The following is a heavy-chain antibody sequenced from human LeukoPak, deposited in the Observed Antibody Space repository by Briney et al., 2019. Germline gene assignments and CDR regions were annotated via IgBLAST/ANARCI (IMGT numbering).Heavy chain of an antibody. CDR1: GCSISSGDYY. CDR2: IYYSGST. V-gene: IGHV4-30-4*01. CDR3: ARAVGGDAFDI. J-gene: IGHJ3*02. Sequence: SETLSLTCTVSGCSISSGDYYWSWLRQPPGKGLEWIGYIYYSGSTYYNPSLKSRVTISVDTSKNQFSLKLSSVTAADTAVYYCARAVGGDAFDIWGQGTMVTVSS.